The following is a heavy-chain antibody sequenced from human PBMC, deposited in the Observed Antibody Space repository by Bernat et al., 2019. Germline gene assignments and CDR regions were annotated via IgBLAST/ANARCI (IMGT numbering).Heavy chain of an antibody. CDR2: INEVNGNS. J-gene: IGHJ6*02. D-gene: IGHD3-10*01. Sequence: QVQLVQSGAEVKKSGTSVTVSCKASGYSFSTYAMPWVRQAPGQTLEWMGWINEVNGNSKYSETFQCRLTIFRDTSASTAYMELSSLTSEDTAVYYCARDRTNGSGTYGMDVWGQGTTVIVSS. CDR3: ARDRTNGSGTYGMDV. V-gene: IGHV1-3*01. CDR1: GYSFSTYA.